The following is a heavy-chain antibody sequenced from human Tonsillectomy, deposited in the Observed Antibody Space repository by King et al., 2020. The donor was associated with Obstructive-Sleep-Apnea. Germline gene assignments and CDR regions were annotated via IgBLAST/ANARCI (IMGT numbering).Heavy chain of an antibody. CDR3: ARVLYYDTSGYFYYFDY. Sequence: QLQESGPGLVKPSQTLSLTCTVSGDSINSGEDYWGWIRQPPGKGLEWIGYIYYSGSTYYSRSHKSRVTISVDTSKNQFSLRLTSVTAADTAVYYCARVLYYDTSGYFYYFDYGGQGTLVTVSS. J-gene: IGHJ4*02. CDR2: IYYSGST. D-gene: IGHD3-22*01. CDR1: GDSINSGEDY. V-gene: IGHV4-30-4*01.